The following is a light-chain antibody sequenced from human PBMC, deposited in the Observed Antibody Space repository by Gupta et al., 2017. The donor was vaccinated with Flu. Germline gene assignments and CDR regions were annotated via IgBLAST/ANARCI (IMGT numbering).Light chain of an antibody. CDR3: QSYASRLRGEV. V-gene: IGLV1-40*01. CDR2: GAD. CDR1: NSNIGGGQD. Sequence: QSVLTQPPSVSGPPGQRATISCTGSNSNIGGGQDVHWYQQSPGAAPKLLIYGADSRPSGVPDRFSGSKSGPSASLAITGLQAEDEADYYCQSYASRLRGEVFGTGTEVTVL. J-gene: IGLJ1*01.